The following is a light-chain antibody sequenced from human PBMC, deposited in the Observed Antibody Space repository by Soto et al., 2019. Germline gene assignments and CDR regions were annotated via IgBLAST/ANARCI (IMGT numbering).Light chain of an antibody. CDR2: KVS. CDR3: MQGTHWPPT. Sequence: DVVMTQSPLSLPVTLGQPASISCRSSQSLVYSDGHTYLNWFQRRPGQSPRRLIYKVSNRDSGVPDRFSGSGSGTDFTLKISRVEAEDVGIYYCMQGTHWPPTFGQGTKVEIK. J-gene: IGKJ1*01. V-gene: IGKV2-30*01. CDR1: QSLVYSDGHTY.